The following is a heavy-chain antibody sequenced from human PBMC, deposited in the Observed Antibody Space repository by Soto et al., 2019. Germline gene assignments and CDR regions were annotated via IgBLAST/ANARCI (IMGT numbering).Heavy chain of an antibody. CDR3: AIRRGYSGYDSAFDV. J-gene: IGHJ3*01. V-gene: IGHV3-53*01. CDR2: LYSGGRT. D-gene: IGHD5-12*01. Sequence: EVQLVESGGGLIQPGGSLRLSCAASGFNVSSTHMSWVSQAPGKGLEWVSLLYSGGRTYYADSVKGRFTISRDNSKNPMYLQMNSLRAEYTAVYYCAIRRGYSGYDSAFDVWGQGTMVPVSS. CDR1: GFNVSSTH.